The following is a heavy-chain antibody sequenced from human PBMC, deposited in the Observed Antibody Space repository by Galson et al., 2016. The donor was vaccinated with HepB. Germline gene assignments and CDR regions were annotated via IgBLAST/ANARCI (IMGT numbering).Heavy chain of an antibody. CDR1: GFTFSSYW. CDR3: ARDRSNYDFWSGYMPDYYFDY. CDR2: INQDGIEK. V-gene: IGHV3-7*01. D-gene: IGHD3-3*01. Sequence: SLRLSCATSGFTFSSYWMTWVRQAPGKGLEWVANINQDGIEKYYVGSVEGRFTISRDNAKNSLYLQMNSLRAEDTAVYYCARDRSNYDFWSGYMPDYYFDYWGQGTLVTVSS. J-gene: IGHJ4*02.